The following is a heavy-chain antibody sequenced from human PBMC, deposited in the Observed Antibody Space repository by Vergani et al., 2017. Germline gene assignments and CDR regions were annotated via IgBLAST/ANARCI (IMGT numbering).Heavy chain of an antibody. Sequence: QVVLQESCPGLVKASQTPSLTCTLSGDSIENDEFHWSWLRHRPGKGLEWIGYISHTGSAYYNPSLKGRVTISVDTSKNQFSLMVNSVTDADTAVYYCARRADYDPLTGKTNYFDPGGQGTLVTVSS. CDR1: GDSIENDEFH. V-gene: IGHV4-31*03. CDR2: ISHTGSA. CDR3: ARRADYDPLTGKTNYFDP. D-gene: IGHD3-9*01. J-gene: IGHJ5*02.